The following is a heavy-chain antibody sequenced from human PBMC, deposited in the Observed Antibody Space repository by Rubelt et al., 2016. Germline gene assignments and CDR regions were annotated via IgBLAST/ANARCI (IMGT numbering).Heavy chain of an antibody. Sequence: QVQLVESGGGVVQPGGSLRLSCAASGFTFSSYGMHWVRQAPGKGLEWVAFIRDDGSNKYYADSVTGGFTISRDNSKNTLYLQMNSLRAEDTAVYYCAKPARLDYGINAEYFQHWGQGTLVTVSS. V-gene: IGHV3-30*02. CDR2: IRDDGSNK. CDR3: AKPARLDYGINAEYFQH. J-gene: IGHJ1*01. CDR1: GFTFSSYG. D-gene: IGHD4-17*01.